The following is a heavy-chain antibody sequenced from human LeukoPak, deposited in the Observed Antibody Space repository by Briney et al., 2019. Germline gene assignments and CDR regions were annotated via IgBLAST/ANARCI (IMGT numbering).Heavy chain of an antibody. CDR2: TYYRSKWYN. Sequence: SQTLSLTCAVSGGSVSSNTAAWSWIRQSPSRGFEWLGRTYYRSKWYNDFAVSVKGRITIKPDTSKSRFSLQLNSVTPEDTAVYYCAKSYSSGWDFDSWGQGTLVTVSS. CDR3: AKSYSSGWDFDS. V-gene: IGHV6-1*01. D-gene: IGHD6-19*01. J-gene: IGHJ4*02. CDR1: GGSVSSNTAA.